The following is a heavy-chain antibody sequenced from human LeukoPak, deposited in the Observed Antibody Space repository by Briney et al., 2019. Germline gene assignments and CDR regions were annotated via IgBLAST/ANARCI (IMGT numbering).Heavy chain of an antibody. D-gene: IGHD2-2*01. V-gene: IGHV3-23*01. CDR2: ISGSGDKT. J-gene: IGHJ4*02. Sequence: GGSLRLSCAASGFTFSSYAMSWVSQAPGKGMEWVSVISGSGDKTYYALSVKVPFTISRDNSKTTLYLQMNSLRAEDTAVYYCAKDHEYELLWGYFDYWGQGSLVTVSS. CDR3: AKDHEYELLWGYFDY. CDR1: GFTFSSYA.